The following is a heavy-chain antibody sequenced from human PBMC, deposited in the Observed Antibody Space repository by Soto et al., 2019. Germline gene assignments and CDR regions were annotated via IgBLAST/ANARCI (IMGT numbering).Heavy chain of an antibody. J-gene: IGHJ4*02. CDR1: GFSFSTCA. CDR3: AAQATGYFVPFDL. CDR2: ISASGDTT. Sequence: VQLLESGGGLVQPGGSLRLSCAASGFSFSTCAVSWVRQAPGKGLEWVSSISASGDTTHYAESVRGRFTISRDNSRNTMHLQMSSLTAEDTAIYSCAAQATGYFVPFDLWGRGTLVTVSS. V-gene: IGHV3-23*01. D-gene: IGHD3-22*01.